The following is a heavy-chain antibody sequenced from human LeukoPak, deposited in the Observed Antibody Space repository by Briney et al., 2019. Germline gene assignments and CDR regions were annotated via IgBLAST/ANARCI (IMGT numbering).Heavy chain of an antibody. V-gene: IGHV4-59*11. J-gene: IGHJ4*02. Sequence: SETLSLTCTVPGGSIKSHFWSWVRQPPGKRLEWIGYIFHSGSTNYNPSLKSRVTISVDTSKNQFSLRLTSVTAADTAVYYCVRTNPWDLTYYFDYWGQGTLVTVSS. CDR1: GGSIKSHF. CDR2: IFHSGST. D-gene: IGHD1-14*01. CDR3: VRTNPWDLTYYFDY.